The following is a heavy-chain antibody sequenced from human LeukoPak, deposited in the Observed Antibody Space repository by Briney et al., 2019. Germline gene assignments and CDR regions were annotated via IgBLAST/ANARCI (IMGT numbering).Heavy chain of an antibody. V-gene: IGHV4-30-2*01. Sequence: SETLSLTCTVSGGSISSGGHSWSWIRQPPGKGLEWIGYIYHSGSGSTYYNPSLKSRVTISIDKSKNQFSLKLNSVTAADTAVYYCASLGSSLWWFDPWGQGTLVTVSS. CDR3: ASLGSSLWWFDP. CDR2: IYHSGSGST. J-gene: IGHJ5*02. D-gene: IGHD2-21*01. CDR1: GGSISSGGHS.